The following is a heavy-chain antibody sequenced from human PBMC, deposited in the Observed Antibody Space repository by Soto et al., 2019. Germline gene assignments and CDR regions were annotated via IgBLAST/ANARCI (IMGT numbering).Heavy chain of an antibody. V-gene: IGHV3-21*01. CDR3: ARVYDSSGWWVSPPSGLGY. Sequence: GGSLRLSCAASGFTFSSYSMNWVRQAPGKGLEWVSSISSSSSYIYYADSVKGRFTISRDNAKNSLYLQMNSLRAEDTAVYYCARVYDSSGWWVSPPSGLGYWGQGTLVTVSS. J-gene: IGHJ4*02. CDR2: ISSSSSYI. D-gene: IGHD6-19*01. CDR1: GFTFSSYS.